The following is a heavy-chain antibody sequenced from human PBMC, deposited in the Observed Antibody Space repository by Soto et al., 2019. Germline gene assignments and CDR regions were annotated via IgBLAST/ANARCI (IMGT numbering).Heavy chain of an antibody. CDR1: GFTFSSYW. CDR2: INSDGSST. V-gene: IGHV3-74*01. Sequence: EVQLVESGGGLVQPGGSLRLSCSASGFTFSSYWMHWVRQAPGQGLVWVSRINSDGSSTSYADSVKGRFTISRDNAKNTLYRQMNSLRAEDTAGYYCARGRIAVAGFDYWGQGTLGTVSS. D-gene: IGHD6-19*01. CDR3: ARGRIAVAGFDY. J-gene: IGHJ4*02.